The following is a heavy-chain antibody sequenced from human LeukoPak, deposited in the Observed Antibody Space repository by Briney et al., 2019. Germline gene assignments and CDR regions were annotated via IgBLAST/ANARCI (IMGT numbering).Heavy chain of an antibody. D-gene: IGHD3-9*01. J-gene: IGHJ3*02. Sequence: PGGSLRLSCAASGFTFSSYTMNWVRQAPGKGLEWVAVISYDGSNKYYADSVKGRFTISRDNSKNTLYLQMNSLRAEDTAVYYCARDYDILTGYSPGAFDIWGQGTMVTVSS. CDR2: ISYDGSNK. V-gene: IGHV3-30-3*01. CDR1: GFTFSSYT. CDR3: ARDYDILTGYSPGAFDI.